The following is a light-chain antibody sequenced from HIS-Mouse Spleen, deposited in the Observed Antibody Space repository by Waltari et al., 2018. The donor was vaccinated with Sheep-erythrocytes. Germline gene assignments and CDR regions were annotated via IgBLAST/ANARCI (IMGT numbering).Light chain of an antibody. CDR2: DVS. CDR3: CSYAGSYNHV. V-gene: IGLV2-11*01. Sequence: PLTQPRSVFGSPGQSVTTPCTGTSSDAGGYHYVTWYQQHPGKAPKLRIYDVSKRPSGVPDRFSGSKSGNTASLTISGLQAEDEADYYCCSYAGSYNHVFATGTKVTVL. CDR1: SSDAGGYHY. J-gene: IGLJ1*01.